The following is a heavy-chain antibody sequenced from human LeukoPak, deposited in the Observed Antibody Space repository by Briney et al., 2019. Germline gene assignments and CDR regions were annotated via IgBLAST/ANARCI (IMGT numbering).Heavy chain of an antibody. V-gene: IGHV3-30*02. D-gene: IGHD6-19*01. CDR1: GFTFSSYW. CDR2: IRYDGSNK. CDR3: AKDLHFASSGWYYFDY. Sequence: PGGSLRLSCAASGFTFSSYWMHWVRQAPGKGLEWVAFIRYDGSNKYYADSVKGRFTISRDNSKNTLYLQMNSLRAEDTAVYYCAKDLHFASSGWYYFDYWGQGTLVTVSS. J-gene: IGHJ4*02.